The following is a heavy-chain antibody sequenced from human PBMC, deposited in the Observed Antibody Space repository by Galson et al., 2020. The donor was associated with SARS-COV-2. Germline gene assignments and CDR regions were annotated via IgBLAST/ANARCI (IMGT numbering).Heavy chain of an antibody. J-gene: IGHJ6*03. Sequence: SQTLSLTCTVSGGSISSYYWSWIRQPPGKGLEWIGYIYYSGSTNYNPSLKSRVTISVDTSKNQFSLKLSSVTAADTAVYYCAREAYDFWSGYYSYLNSGLPANYYMDVWGKGTTVTVSS. CDR2: IYYSGST. D-gene: IGHD3-3*01. V-gene: IGHV4-59*01. CDR1: GGSISSYY. CDR3: AREAYDFWSGYYSYLNSGLPANYYMDV.